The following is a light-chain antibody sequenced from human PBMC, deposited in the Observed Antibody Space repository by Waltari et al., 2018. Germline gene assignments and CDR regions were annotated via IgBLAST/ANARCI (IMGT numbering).Light chain of an antibody. Sequence: QSAPTQPASVSGSPGQSITISCPGTNRDVGRYNLVSWYQQHPDKAPKLIIYDVTERPSGVSDRLSGSKSGNTASLTISGLQAEDEADYYCCSYAGSFTWVFGGGTKLTVL. CDR2: DVT. V-gene: IGLV2-23*02. J-gene: IGLJ3*02. CDR1: NRDVGRYNL. CDR3: CSYAGSFTWV.